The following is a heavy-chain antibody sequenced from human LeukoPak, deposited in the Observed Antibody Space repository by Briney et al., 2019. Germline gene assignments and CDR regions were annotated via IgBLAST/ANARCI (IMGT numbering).Heavy chain of an antibody. CDR2: IIPIFGTA. CDR1: GGTFSSYA. CDR3: ATRYSSSWQNFDY. D-gene: IGHD6-13*01. Sequence: ASVKVPCKASGGTFSSYAISWVRQAPGQGLEWMGRIIPIFGTANYAQKFQGRVTITTDESTSTAYMELSSLRSEDTAVYYCATRYSSSWQNFDYWGQGTLVTVSS. J-gene: IGHJ4*02. V-gene: IGHV1-69*05.